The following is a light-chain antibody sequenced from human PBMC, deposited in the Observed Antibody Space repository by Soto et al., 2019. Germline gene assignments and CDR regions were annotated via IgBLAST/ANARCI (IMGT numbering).Light chain of an antibody. CDR3: QQYNNWPLYT. Sequence: EVVMTQSPATLSVSPGERATISCRASQSVSSNLAWYQQNPGQAPRLLIFGASTRATGIPARFSGSGSGIEFTLTISSLQSEDFAVYYCQQYNNWPLYTFGQGTKLEIK. V-gene: IGKV3D-15*01. J-gene: IGKJ2*01. CDR2: GAS. CDR1: QSVSSN.